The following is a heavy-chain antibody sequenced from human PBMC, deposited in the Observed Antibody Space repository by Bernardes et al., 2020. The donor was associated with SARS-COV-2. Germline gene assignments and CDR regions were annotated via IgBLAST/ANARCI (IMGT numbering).Heavy chain of an antibody. D-gene: IGHD2-21*02. CDR3: AGSSCGIDCYLGGLRSWDYGMDV. J-gene: IGHJ6*02. V-gene: IGHV4-39*01. CDR2: IYVSGNT. CDR1: GGAISSSNYY. Sequence: SETLSLTCTVSGGAISSSNYYWGWIRQPPGKGLEWIGSIYVSGNTYYNPSLQSPVSESVDTSKNQFSLRLSSVTAADTAVYYCAGSSCGIDCYLGGLRSWDYGMDVWGQGTTVTVSS.